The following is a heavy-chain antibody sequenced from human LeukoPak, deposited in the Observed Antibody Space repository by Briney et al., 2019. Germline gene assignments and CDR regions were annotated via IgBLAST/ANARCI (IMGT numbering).Heavy chain of an antibody. CDR1: GYTFTGYY. CDR2: INPNSGGT. V-gene: IGHV1-2*02. D-gene: IGHD2-21*01. J-gene: IGHJ4*02. Sequence: ASVKVSCKASGYTFTGYYMHWVRQAPGQGLEWMGWINPNSGGTNYAQKFQGRVTMTRDTSISTAYMEPSRLRSDDTAVYYCARDTYASGGDCGYWGQGTLVTVSS. CDR3: ARDTYASGGDCGY.